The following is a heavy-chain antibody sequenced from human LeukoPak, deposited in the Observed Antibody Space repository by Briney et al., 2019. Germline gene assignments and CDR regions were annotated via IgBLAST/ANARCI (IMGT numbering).Heavy chain of an antibody. J-gene: IGHJ3*02. D-gene: IGHD2-21*01. CDR1: GGTFSSYT. V-gene: IGHV1-69*02. CDR3: ARAGPNVVIHLLGTTPLSAAFDI. Sequence: SVKVSCRASGGTFSSYTISWVRQAPGQGLEWMGRIIPILGIANYAQKFQGRVTITADKSTSTAYMELSSLRSEDTAVYYCARAGPNVVIHLLGTTPLSAAFDIWGQGTMVTVSS. CDR2: IIPILGIA.